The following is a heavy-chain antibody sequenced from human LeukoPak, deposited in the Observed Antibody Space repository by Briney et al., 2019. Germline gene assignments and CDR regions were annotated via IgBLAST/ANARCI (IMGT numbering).Heavy chain of an antibody. J-gene: IGHJ6*02. V-gene: IGHV3-9*01. CDR3: AKDFGPSSPYYYGSGSSPRTYYYYGMDV. CDR1: GFTFDDYA. CDR2: ISWNSGSI. D-gene: IGHD3-10*01. Sequence: GGSLRLSCAASGFTFDDYAMHWVRQAPGKGLEWVSGISWNSGSIGYADSVKGRFTISRDNAKNSLYLQMNSLRAEDTALYYCAKDFGPSSPYYYGSGSSPRTYYYYGMDVWGQGTTVTVSS.